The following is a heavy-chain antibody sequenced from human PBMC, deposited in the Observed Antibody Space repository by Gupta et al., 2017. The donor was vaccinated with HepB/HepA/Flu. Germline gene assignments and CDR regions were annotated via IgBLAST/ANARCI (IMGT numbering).Heavy chain of an antibody. J-gene: IGHJ4*02. CDR2: INYSGNT. V-gene: IGHV4-59*01. CDR1: GGSIRTYY. D-gene: IGHD5-24*01. Sequence: QVQLQESGPGLVKPSETLSLTCTVSGGSIRTYYWSWIRQPPGKGLEWIGYINYSGNTNYNPSLKSRVTMSIDTSKNQFSLKLTSVTSADTAVYYCARDGSADGYNPNAFDYWGQGTLVTVSS. CDR3: ARDGSADGYNPNAFDY.